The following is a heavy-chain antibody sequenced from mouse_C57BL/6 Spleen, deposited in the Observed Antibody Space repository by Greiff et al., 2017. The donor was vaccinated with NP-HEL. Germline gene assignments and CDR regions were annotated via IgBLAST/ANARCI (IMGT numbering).Heavy chain of an antibody. CDR1: GFTFSSYA. CDR2: ISDGGSYT. Sequence: EVMLVESGGGLVKPGGSLKLSCAASGFTFSSYAMSWVRQTPEKRLEWVATISDGGSYTYYPDNVKGRFTISRDNAKNNLYLQMSHLKSEDTAMYYCARDYFDGAMDYWGQGTSVTVSS. D-gene: IGHD1-1*02. CDR3: ARDYFDGAMDY. J-gene: IGHJ4*01. V-gene: IGHV5-4*01.